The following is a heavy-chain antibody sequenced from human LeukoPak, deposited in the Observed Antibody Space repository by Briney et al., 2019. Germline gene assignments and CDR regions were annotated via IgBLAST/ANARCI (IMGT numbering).Heavy chain of an antibody. CDR2: LNPNSGNT. Sequence: ASVKVSCKASGYTFTSYDINWVRQATGQGLEWMGWLNPNSGNTGYAQKFQGRVTMTRNTSISTAYMQLSSLRSEDTAVYYCARVQYSGNYNDAFDIWGQGTMVTVSS. V-gene: IGHV1-8*01. CDR1: GYTFTSYD. D-gene: IGHD1-26*01. J-gene: IGHJ3*02. CDR3: ARVQYSGNYNDAFDI.